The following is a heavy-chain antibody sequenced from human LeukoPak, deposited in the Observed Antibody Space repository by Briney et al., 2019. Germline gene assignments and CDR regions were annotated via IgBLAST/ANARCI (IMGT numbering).Heavy chain of an antibody. Sequence: PGGSLRLSCAASGFTFSSYAMSWVRQAPGKGLEWVSAISGSGGSTYYADSVKGRFTISRDNSKNTLYLQMNSLRAEDTAVYYCAGRGDSSGYYSLNWFDPWGQGTLVTVSS. CDR1: GFTFSSYA. V-gene: IGHV3-23*01. CDR3: AGRGDSSGYYSLNWFDP. J-gene: IGHJ5*02. CDR2: ISGSGGST. D-gene: IGHD3-22*01.